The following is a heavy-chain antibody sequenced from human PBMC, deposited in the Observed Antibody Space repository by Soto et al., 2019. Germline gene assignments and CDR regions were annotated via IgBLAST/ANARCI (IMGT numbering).Heavy chain of an antibody. V-gene: IGHV1-18*01. CDR2: ISGYNGNT. CDR3: SRAPGFGFGNSYAIAMDV. D-gene: IGHD2-15*01. Sequence: QVPLVQSGAEVKKPGASVKVSCKASGYTFSNYGISWVRQGPGQGLEWMGWISGYNGNTHYEEKVQDRIKMTTDTRTSTTYLALRSLRSADTAVYFCSRAPGFGFGNSYAIAMDVWGEVTTVTVSS. CDR1: GYTFSNYG. J-gene: IGHJ6*04.